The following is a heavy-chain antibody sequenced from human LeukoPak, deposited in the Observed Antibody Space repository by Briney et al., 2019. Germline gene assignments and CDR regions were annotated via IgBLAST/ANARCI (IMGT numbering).Heavy chain of an antibody. CDR1: GGSISSYY. V-gene: IGHV4-59*01. J-gene: IGHJ4*02. CDR3: ARDRGKQPLGY. D-gene: IGHD3-10*01. Sequence: PSETLSLTCTVPGGSISSYYWSWIRQPPGKGLEWIGYIYYSGSTNYNPSLKSRVTISVDTSKNQFSLKLSSVTAADTAVYYCARDRGKQPLGYWGQGTLVTVSS. CDR2: IYYSGST.